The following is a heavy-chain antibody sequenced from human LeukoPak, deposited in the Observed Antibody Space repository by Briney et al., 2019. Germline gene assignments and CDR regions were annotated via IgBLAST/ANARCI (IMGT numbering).Heavy chain of an antibody. CDR1: EFTFSNYA. CDR2: IYSSGST. V-gene: IGHV3-23*05. Sequence: GGSLRLSCAASEFTFSNYAMSWVRQAPGKGLEWVSLIYSSGSTYYTASVKGRFTISRDHSKNTLYLQMNSLRAEDAALYYCARGLESCSSGSCFKDWGQGTLVTVSS. D-gene: IGHD2-15*01. J-gene: IGHJ4*02. CDR3: ARGLESCSSGSCFKD.